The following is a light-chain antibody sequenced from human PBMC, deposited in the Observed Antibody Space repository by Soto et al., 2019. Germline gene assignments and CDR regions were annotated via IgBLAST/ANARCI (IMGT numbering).Light chain of an antibody. Sequence: DIVMTQSPDSLAVSLGERATINCKSSQSVLYSPNNYYYLAWYQQKPGQPPKLLIYWASTLESGVPDRFSGSGSGTDFTLPINSLQAEDVAVYYCQQYYSIPLTFGGGTKVEIK. CDR2: WAS. J-gene: IGKJ4*01. CDR3: QQYYSIPLT. CDR1: QSVLYSPNNYYY. V-gene: IGKV4-1*01.